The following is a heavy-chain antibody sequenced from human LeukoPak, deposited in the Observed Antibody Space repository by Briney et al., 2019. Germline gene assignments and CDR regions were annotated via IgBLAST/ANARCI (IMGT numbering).Heavy chain of an antibody. V-gene: IGHV3-23*01. Sequence: PGGSLRLAWAASGFTVSSYAMSWVRQAPGKGLEWVSAISVSGGSTYSADSGKGRFTISTDKSKSTMSMQMNSLRAEQTAVYYCPKGAGSTMIVVVTLGFAYWGQGPLVTVSS. CDR3: PKGAGSTMIVVVTLGFAY. J-gene: IGHJ4*02. D-gene: IGHD3-22*01. CDR1: GFTVSSYA. CDR2: ISVSGGST.